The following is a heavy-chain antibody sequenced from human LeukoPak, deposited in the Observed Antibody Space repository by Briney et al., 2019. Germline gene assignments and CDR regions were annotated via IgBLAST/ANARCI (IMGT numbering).Heavy chain of an antibody. J-gene: IGHJ4*02. V-gene: IGHV3-23*01. CDR3: ARVGALSPNVFDY. D-gene: IGHD1-26*01. Sequence: GGSLRLSCGASGFTFSNYAMSWVRQAPGKGLEWVSSISGSGGNTYYADSVKGRFTISRDNSKNTLYLQMNSLRADDTAVYYCARVGALSPNVFDYWGQGTLVTVSS. CDR2: ISGSGGNT. CDR1: GFTFSNYA.